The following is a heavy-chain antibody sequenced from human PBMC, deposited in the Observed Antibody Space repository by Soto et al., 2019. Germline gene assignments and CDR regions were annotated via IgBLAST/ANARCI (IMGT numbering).Heavy chain of an antibody. J-gene: IGHJ6*02. CDR1: GFTFSSYA. CDR3: ARDHRVTQLLYYYYYGMDV. V-gene: IGHV3-30-3*01. CDR2: ISYDGSNK. D-gene: IGHD2-2*01. Sequence: GGSLRLSCAASGFTFSSYAMHWVRQAPGKGLEWVAVISYDGSNKYYADSVKGRFTISRDNSKNTLYLQMNSLRAEDTAVYYCARDHRVTQLLYYYYYGMDVWGQGTTVTVSS.